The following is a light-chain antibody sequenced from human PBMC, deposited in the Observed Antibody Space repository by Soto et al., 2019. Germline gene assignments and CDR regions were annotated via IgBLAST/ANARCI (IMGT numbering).Light chain of an antibody. CDR2: EVS. J-gene: IGLJ1*01. Sequence: QSALTQPASVSGSPGQSITISCTGTSSDVGGYKYVSWYQQHPGEAPKLMIYEVSNRPSGVSNRFSGSKSGNTASLTISGLKAEDEADYYCSSYTSSSPCVFGTGTKVTVL. CDR3: SSYTSSSPCV. V-gene: IGLV2-14*01. CDR1: SSDVGGYKY.